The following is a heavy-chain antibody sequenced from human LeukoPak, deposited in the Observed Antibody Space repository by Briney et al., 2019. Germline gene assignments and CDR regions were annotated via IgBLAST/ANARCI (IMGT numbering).Heavy chain of an antibody. V-gene: IGHV3-23*01. CDR1: GFTFSDAA. J-gene: IGHJ5*02. D-gene: IGHD1-26*01. Sequence: GGSLRLSCAASGFTFSDAAMTWVRQAPGKGLEWVSLISSSGANAYYADSVEGRFTISRDNSKNTLYLQMNNLRGEDTAEYYCAKDMELASWGQGTLVIVSS. CDR2: ISSSGANA. CDR3: AKDMELAS.